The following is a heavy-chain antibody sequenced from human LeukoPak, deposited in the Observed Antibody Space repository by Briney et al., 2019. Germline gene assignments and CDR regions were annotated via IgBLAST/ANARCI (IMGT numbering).Heavy chain of an antibody. J-gene: IGHJ1*01. D-gene: IGHD3-16*01. CDR3: ARVRGDFETD. CDR1: GGSISSYY. CDR2: RYYSGST. Sequence: SETLSLTCSVSGGSISSYYWTWIRQPPGKGLEWIGYRYYSGSTTYDPSLKSRVTISVDTSKSQFSLKLISVTAADTAIYYCARVRGDFETDWGQGTLVTVSS. V-gene: IGHV4-59*01.